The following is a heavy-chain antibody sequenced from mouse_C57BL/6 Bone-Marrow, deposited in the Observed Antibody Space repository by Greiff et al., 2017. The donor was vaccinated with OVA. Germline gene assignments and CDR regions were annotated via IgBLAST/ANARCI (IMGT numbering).Heavy chain of an antibody. J-gene: IGHJ4*01. Sequence: QVQLQQPGAELVMPGASVKLSCKASGYTFTSYWMHWVKQKPGQGLEWIGEIDPSDSYTNYNQQFKGKSTLTVDKSSSTAYMQLSSLTSEDSAVYYCARDRDSNLYAMDYWGQGTSVTVSS. V-gene: IGHV1-69*01. D-gene: IGHD2-5*01. CDR2: IDPSDSYT. CDR3: ARDRDSNLYAMDY. CDR1: GYTFTSYW.